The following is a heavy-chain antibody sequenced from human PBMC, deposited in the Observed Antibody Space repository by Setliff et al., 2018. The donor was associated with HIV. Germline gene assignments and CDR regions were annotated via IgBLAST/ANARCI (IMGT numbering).Heavy chain of an antibody. D-gene: IGHD6-13*01. J-gene: IGHJ4*02. V-gene: IGHV3-48*03. Sequence: GGSLRLSCAVSGFNLRSYKMNWVRQAPGKGLEWVSLMSRGGDSIVYADSVKGRFTISRDDAHNSLYLQMNSLRDEDTAVYYCARVNGQRLVRAFDYWGQGTLVTVSS. CDR3: ARVNGQRLVRAFDY. CDR1: GFNLRSYK. CDR2: MSRGGDSI.